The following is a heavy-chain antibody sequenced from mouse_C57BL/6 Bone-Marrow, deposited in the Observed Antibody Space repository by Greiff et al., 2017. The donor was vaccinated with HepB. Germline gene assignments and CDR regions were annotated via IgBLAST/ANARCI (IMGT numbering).Heavy chain of an antibody. V-gene: IGHV1-64*01. CDR1: GYTFTSYW. J-gene: IGHJ3*01. CDR2: IHPNSGST. Sequence: VQLQQPGAELVKPGASVKLSCKASGYTFTSYWMHWVKQRPGQGLEWIGMIHPNSGSTNYNEKFKSKATLTVDKSSSTAYMQLSSLTSEDSAVYYGARLGIYYGNLWFAYWGRGTGVTVSA. CDR3: ARLGIYYGNLWFAY. D-gene: IGHD2-1*01.